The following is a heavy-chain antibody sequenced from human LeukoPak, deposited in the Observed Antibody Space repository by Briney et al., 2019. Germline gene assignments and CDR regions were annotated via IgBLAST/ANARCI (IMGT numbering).Heavy chain of an antibody. Sequence: GGSLRLSCAASGIAFEDYAMNWVRQAPGKGLEWVSLIGEDGSTTWYADSVKGRFTISRDNGKNSLYLHMNSLRPEDTALYYCANGFSILTSKHYFYYHGFDVWGQGTPVTVSS. V-gene: IGHV3-43*02. D-gene: IGHD3-9*01. CDR2: IGEDGSTT. CDR3: ANGFSILTSKHYFYYHGFDV. J-gene: IGHJ6*02. CDR1: GIAFEDYA.